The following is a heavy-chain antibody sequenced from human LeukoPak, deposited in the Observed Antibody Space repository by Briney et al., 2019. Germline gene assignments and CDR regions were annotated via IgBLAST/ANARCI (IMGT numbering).Heavy chain of an antibody. CDR3: ARVRDEWLRHPYYFDY. J-gene: IGHJ4*02. Sequence: SETLYLTCTVSGGSTSSSSYYWGWIRQPPGKGLEWIGTIYYAGSTDYNPSLKSRVTISIDTSKIQFSLKLYSVTAADTAMYYCARVRDEWLRHPYYFDYWGQGTLVTVSS. CDR1: GGSTSSSSYY. V-gene: IGHV4-39*07. D-gene: IGHD5-12*01. CDR2: IYYAGST.